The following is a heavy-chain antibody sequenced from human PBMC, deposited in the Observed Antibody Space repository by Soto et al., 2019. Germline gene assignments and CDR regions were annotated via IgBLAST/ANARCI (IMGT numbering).Heavy chain of an antibody. V-gene: IGHV1-2*04. Sequence: ASVKVSCKASGYTFTGYYMHWVRQAPGQGLEWMGWINPNSGGTNYAQKFQGWVTMTRDTSISTAYMELSRLRSDDTAVYYCARDSRDGYNALFDYWGQGTLVTVSS. CDR1: GYTFTGYY. CDR2: INPNSGGT. D-gene: IGHD5-12*01. CDR3: ARDSRDGYNALFDY. J-gene: IGHJ4*02.